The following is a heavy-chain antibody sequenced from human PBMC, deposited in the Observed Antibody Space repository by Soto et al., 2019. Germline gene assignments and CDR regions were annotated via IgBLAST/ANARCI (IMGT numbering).Heavy chain of an antibody. J-gene: IGHJ3*02. CDR1: GGSISSGDYY. Sequence: SETLSLTCTVSGGSISSGDYYWTWIRQPPGKGLEWIGFIFYTGSPYYNPSFKSRVAISVDTSKNQFSLNLTSVTAADTAMYFCAGEPKGGPAAGAIEIWGQGTMVTVSS. CDR2: IFYTGSP. D-gene: IGHD6-25*01. CDR3: AGEPKGGPAAGAIEI. V-gene: IGHV4-30-4*01.